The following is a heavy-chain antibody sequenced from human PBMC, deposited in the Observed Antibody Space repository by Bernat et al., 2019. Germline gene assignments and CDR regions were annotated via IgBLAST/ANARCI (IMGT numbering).Heavy chain of an antibody. J-gene: IGHJ5*02. D-gene: IGHD6-19*01. CDR3: ARGVGAGPKDNWFDP. CDR2: INHSGST. CDR1: GGSFSGYY. Sequence: QVQLQQWGAGLLKPSETLSLTCAVYGGSFSGYYWSWIRQPPGKGPEWIGEINHSGSTNYNPSLKSRVTISVDTAKIKFSRKLSSVTAADTAVYYCARGVGAGPKDNWFDPWGQGTLVTVPS. V-gene: IGHV4-34*01.